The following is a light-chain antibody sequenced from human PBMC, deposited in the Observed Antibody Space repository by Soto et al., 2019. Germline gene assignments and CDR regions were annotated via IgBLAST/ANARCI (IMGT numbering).Light chain of an antibody. CDR3: QQSYGTPLT. V-gene: IGKV1-39*01. Sequence: DMEMPQSPSSLSASVGDRVTITCRASQSISNYLNWYQHKPGKVPKLLIYAASRLQSGVPTRFSGSGSGTDFTLTINSLQPEAFATYYCQQSYGTPLTFGGGTKIEIK. CDR2: AAS. CDR1: QSISNY. J-gene: IGKJ4*01.